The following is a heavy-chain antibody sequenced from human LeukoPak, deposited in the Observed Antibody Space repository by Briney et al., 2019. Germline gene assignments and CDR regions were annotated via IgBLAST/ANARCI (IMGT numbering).Heavy chain of an antibody. D-gene: IGHD4-11*01. Sequence: SETLSLTCTVSGYSINSGYYWGWIRQPPGKGLEWIGNIYGSGSTYYNPSLRSRVTVSVDTSKNQFSLKLSSMTAADTAVYYRARGGPTDYWGQGILVTVSS. CDR1: GYSINSGYY. J-gene: IGHJ4*02. CDR3: ARGGPTDY. V-gene: IGHV4-38-2*02. CDR2: IYGSGST.